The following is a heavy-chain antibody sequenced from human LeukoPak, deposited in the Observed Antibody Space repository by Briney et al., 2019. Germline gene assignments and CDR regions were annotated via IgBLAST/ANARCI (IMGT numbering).Heavy chain of an antibody. CDR3: AKDPYSSFMEYFQH. CDR2: MSNDGSKK. Sequence: PGGSLRLPCAASGFTFSAYGMHWVRQAPGKGLEWVAVMSNDGSKKYYGDSVKGRFTISRDDSKNTLYLQMNSLRTEDTAMYYCAKDPYSSFMEYFQHWGQGTLVTVSS. V-gene: IGHV3-30*18. CDR1: GFTFSAYG. D-gene: IGHD3-22*01. J-gene: IGHJ1*01.